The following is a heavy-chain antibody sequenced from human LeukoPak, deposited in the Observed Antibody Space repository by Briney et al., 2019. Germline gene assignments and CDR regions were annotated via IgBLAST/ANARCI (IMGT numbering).Heavy chain of an antibody. CDR1: GFTFSSYS. V-gene: IGHV3-21*01. CDR2: ISSSSSYI. D-gene: IGHD3-3*01. Sequence: GGSLRLSCAASGFTFSSYSMNWVRQAPGQGLNWLSSISSSSSYIYYADSVKGPFTISRDNAKHSLYLQINSLSAEDTAVYYCARAPRADFWSGYYFDYWGQGTLVTVSS. J-gene: IGHJ4*02. CDR3: ARAPRADFWSGYYFDY.